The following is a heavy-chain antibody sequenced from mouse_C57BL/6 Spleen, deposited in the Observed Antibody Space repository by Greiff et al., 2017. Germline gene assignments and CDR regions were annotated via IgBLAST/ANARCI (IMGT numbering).Heavy chain of an antibody. CDR1: GFSLTSYG. Sequence: QVQLKQSGPGLVQPSQSLSITCTVSGFSLTSYGVHWVRQPPGKGLEWLGVIWSGGSTDYNAAFISRLSISKDNSKSQVFFKMNSLQADDTAIYYCAKKSPLYYGGGYFDVWGTGTTVTVSS. CDR3: AKKSPLYYGGGYFDV. J-gene: IGHJ1*03. CDR2: IWSGGST. D-gene: IGHD1-1*01. V-gene: IGHV2-4*01.